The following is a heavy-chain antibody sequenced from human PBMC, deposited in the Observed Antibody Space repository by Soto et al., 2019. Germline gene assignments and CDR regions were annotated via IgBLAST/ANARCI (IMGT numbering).Heavy chain of an antibody. Sequence: GGSLRLSCAASGFNFSNHWMHWVRQRPAEGLVWVSRITSDGKSKAYAESVKGRFAISRDNAKNTLYLQMNGLTAEETAVYYCARESGDWPLNWFDPWGQGTLVTVSS. V-gene: IGHV3-74*01. J-gene: IGHJ5*02. CDR2: ITSDGKSK. D-gene: IGHD2-21*02. CDR3: ARESGDWPLNWFDP. CDR1: GFNFSNHW.